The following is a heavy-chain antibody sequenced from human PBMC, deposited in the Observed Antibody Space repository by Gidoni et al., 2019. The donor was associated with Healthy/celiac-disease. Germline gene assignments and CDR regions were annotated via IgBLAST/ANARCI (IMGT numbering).Heavy chain of an antibody. CDR2: ISGSGGST. Sequence: EVQLLESGGGLVQPVGSLRLSCAASGFTFSSYAMSWVRQAPGKGLEWVSGISGSGGSTYYADSVKGRFNISRDKSKNTLYLQMNSLRAEDTAVYYCAKEGAHTIFGVVIISSYYYYGMDVWGQGTTVTVSS. CDR1: GFTFSSYA. J-gene: IGHJ6*02. CDR3: AKEGAHTIFGVVIISSYYYYGMDV. V-gene: IGHV3-23*01. D-gene: IGHD3-3*01.